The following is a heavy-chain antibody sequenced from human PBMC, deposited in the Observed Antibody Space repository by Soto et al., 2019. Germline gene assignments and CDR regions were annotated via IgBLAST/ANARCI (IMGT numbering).Heavy chain of an antibody. D-gene: IGHD3-10*01. J-gene: IGHJ6*02. CDR3: ARAHTRYYYGSGSYFYYYGMDV. CDR1: GGSISSGGYY. V-gene: IGHV4-31*03. CDR2: IYYSGST. Sequence: SETLSLTCTVSGGSISSGGYYWSWIRQHPGKGLEWIGYIYYSGSTYYNPSLKSRVTISVDTSKDQFSLKLSSVTAADTAVYYCARAHTRYYYGSGSYFYYYGMDVWGQGTTVTVSS.